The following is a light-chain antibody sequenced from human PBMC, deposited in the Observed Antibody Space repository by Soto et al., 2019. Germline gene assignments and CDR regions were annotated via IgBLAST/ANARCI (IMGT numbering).Light chain of an antibody. CDR3: SSYTSSSLYV. Sequence: ALTQPASVSGSPGQSITISCTGTSSDVGGYNYVSWYQQHPGKAPKLMIYDVSNRPSGVSNRFSGSKSGNTASLTISGLQAEDEADYYCSSYTSSSLYVFGTGTKVTVL. CDR1: SSDVGGYNY. J-gene: IGLJ1*01. V-gene: IGLV2-14*01. CDR2: DVS.